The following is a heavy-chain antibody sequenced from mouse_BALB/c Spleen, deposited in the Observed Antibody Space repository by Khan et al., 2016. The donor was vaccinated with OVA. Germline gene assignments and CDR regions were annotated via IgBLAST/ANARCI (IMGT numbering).Heavy chain of an antibody. CDR2: ISSGGTYT. CDR3: ARADGYYGRGAMDY. J-gene: IGHJ4*01. V-gene: IGHV5-9-3*01. Sequence: EVELVESGGGLVKPGGSLKVSCAVSGFTLSRYAMSWVRQTPEQRLEWVATISSGGTYTYYPDSVKGRFTISRDNAENTLYLQMSSLRSEDTAMYYCARADGYYGRGAMDYWGKGTSVTVSS. D-gene: IGHD2-3*01. CDR1: GFTLSRYA.